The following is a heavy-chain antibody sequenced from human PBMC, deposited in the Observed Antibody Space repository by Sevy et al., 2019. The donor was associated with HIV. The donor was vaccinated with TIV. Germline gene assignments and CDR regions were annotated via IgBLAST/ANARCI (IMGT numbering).Heavy chain of an antibody. Sequence: GGSLRLSCAVSGFTLTRYWMHWVRQAPGKGLMWVSRIDSDGSSAGYADSVKGRFTISRDNAKNTLYLQMNNLRAEDSAVYYCVRVTHYYDSDGYDSHIKCYFDYWGQGTLVTVSS. CDR2: IDSDGSSA. V-gene: IGHV3-74*01. J-gene: IGHJ4*02. CDR1: GFTLTRYW. CDR3: VRVTHYYDSDGYDSHIKCYFDY. D-gene: IGHD3-22*01.